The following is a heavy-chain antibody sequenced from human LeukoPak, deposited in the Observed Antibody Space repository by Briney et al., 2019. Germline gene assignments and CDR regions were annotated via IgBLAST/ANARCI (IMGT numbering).Heavy chain of an antibody. CDR1: GFTFSSYS. CDR2: ISSSSTYI. CDR3: ARDSTRFDY. Sequence: GGSLRLSCAASGFTFSSYSMNWVRQAPGKGLEWVSSISSSSTYIYYTDSMKGRFTISRDNAKNSLYLQMTSLRAEDTAVYYCARDSTRFDYWGQGTLVTVSS. J-gene: IGHJ4*02. V-gene: IGHV3-21*01.